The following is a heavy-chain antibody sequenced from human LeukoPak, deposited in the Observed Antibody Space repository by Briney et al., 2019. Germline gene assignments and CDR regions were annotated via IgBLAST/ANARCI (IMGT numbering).Heavy chain of an antibody. Sequence: PGGSLRLSCAASGFTFDDYAMHWVRQAPGKGLEWVSGISWNSGSIGYADSVKGRFTISRDNAKNSLYLQMNSLRAEDTALHYCAKAHGHYDFWSGKQTYFDYWGQGTLVTVSS. CDR3: AKAHGHYDFWSGKQTYFDY. CDR2: ISWNSGSI. V-gene: IGHV3-9*01. CDR1: GFTFDDYA. J-gene: IGHJ4*02. D-gene: IGHD3-3*01.